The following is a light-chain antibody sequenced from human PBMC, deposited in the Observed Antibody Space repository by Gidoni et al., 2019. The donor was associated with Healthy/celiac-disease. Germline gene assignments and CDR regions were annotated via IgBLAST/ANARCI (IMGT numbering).Light chain of an antibody. CDR3: QQYYSTPPA. J-gene: IGKJ3*01. CDR1: QSVLSSYSNKNY. V-gene: IGKV4-1*01. Sequence: DTARTPTPDSLSVPLGGRATITCRSSQSVLSSYSNKNYLAWYQQKPGQPPKLLIYWASTGESGVPERFSGSGSGTDFTLTISSLQAEDVAVYYCQQYYSTPPAFGPGTKVDIK. CDR2: WAS.